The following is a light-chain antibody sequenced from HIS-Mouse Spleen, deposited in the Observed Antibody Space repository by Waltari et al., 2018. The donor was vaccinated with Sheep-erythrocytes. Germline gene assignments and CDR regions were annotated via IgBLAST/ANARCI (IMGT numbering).Light chain of an antibody. CDR1: NSDVGGYNY. V-gene: IGLV2-11*01. CDR2: DVS. CDR3: CSYAGSYTFVV. J-gene: IGLJ2*01. Sequence: QSALTQPRSVSGSPGHSVTISCTGTNSDVGGYNYFSWYRQHPGKAPKLMIYDVSKRPSGVPDRFSGSKSGNTASLTISGLQAEDEADYYCCSYAGSYTFVVFGGGTKLTVL.